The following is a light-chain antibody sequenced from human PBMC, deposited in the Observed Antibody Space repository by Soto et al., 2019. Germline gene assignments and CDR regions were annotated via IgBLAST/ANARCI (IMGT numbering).Light chain of an antibody. Sequence: EIDMTQSPLSLPVTPEEPASISCRSSQSLSHRNGKTYLDWYLQKPGQSPHLLIYLGSNRASGVPDRFTGSGSGTDFTLKISRVEAEDVGVYYCMQALQSPRTFGQGTKLEIK. CDR2: LGS. CDR3: MQALQSPRT. V-gene: IGKV2-28*01. CDR1: QSLSHRNGKTY. J-gene: IGKJ2*01.